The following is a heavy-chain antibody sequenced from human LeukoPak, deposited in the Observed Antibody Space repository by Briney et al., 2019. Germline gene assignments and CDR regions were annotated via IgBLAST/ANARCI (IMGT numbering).Heavy chain of an antibody. Sequence: GGSLRLSCAASGFTFSSYSMTWVRQAPGKGLEWVSSISSSSSYIYYADSVKGRFTISRDNAKNSLYLQMNSLRAEDTAVYYCARVGSSGWYIYFQHWGQGTLVTVSS. D-gene: IGHD6-19*01. CDR1: GFTFSSYS. V-gene: IGHV3-21*01. CDR2: ISSSSSYI. CDR3: ARVGSSGWYIYFQH. J-gene: IGHJ1*01.